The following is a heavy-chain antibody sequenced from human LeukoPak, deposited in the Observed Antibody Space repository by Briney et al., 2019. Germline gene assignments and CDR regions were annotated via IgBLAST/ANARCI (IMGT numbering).Heavy chain of an antibody. D-gene: IGHD6-13*01. V-gene: IGHV4-38-2*02. CDR3: ARDVKYSSSWYDWFDP. J-gene: IGHJ5*02. CDR1: GYSISSGYY. CDR2: IYHSGST. Sequence: PSETLSLTCTVSGYSISSGYYWGWIRQPPGKGLEWIGSIYHSGSTYYNPSLKSRVTISVDTSKNQFSLKLSSVTAADTAVYYCARDVKYSSSWYDWFDPWGQGTLVTVSS.